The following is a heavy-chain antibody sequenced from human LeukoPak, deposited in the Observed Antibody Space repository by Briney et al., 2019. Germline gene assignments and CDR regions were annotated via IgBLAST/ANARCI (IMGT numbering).Heavy chain of an antibody. CDR1: GFTFSSYG. V-gene: IGHV3-30*02. CDR3: ARDPSGVDY. CDR2: IRYDGSNK. D-gene: IGHD3-10*01. J-gene: IGHJ4*02. Sequence: GGSLRLSCAASGFTFSSYGMHWVRQAPGKELEWVAFIRYDGSNKYYAYSVRGRLTISRDNAKNSLYLQMKSLRAEDTAVYYCARDPSGVDYWGQGTLVTVSS.